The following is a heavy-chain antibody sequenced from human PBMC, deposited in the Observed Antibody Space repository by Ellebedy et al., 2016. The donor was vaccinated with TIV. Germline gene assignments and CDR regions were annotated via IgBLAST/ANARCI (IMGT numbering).Heavy chain of an antibody. CDR2: TYYRSKWYN. V-gene: IGHV6-1*01. D-gene: IGHD7-27*01. J-gene: IGHJ3*02. CDR1: GDSVSSNSAT. CDR3: GRVLGNGNAFDI. Sequence: SQTLSLTCAISGDSVSSNSATWTWIRQSPSRGLEWLGRTYYRSKWYNDYARSVKSRVSINPETPKNQFSLQLNSVTPEDTAVYYCGRVLGNGNAFDIWGQGTMVTVSS.